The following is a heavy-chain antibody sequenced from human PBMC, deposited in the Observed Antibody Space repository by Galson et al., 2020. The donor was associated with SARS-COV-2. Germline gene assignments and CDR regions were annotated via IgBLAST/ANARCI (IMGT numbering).Heavy chain of an antibody. CDR1: GGSISSYY. CDR2: IYYSGST. CDR3: ARVPLYYYYYMDV. V-gene: IGHV4-59*01. D-gene: IGHD1-1*01. Sequence: SETLSFTCTVSGGSISSYYWSWIRQPPGKGLEWIGYIYYSGSTNYNPSLKSRVTISVDTSKNQFSLKLSSVTAADTAVYYCARVPLYYYYYMDVWGKGTTVTVSS. J-gene: IGHJ6*03.